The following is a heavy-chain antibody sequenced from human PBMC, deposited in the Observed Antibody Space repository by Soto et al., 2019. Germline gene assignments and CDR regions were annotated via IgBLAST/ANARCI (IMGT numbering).Heavy chain of an antibody. CDR3: TTLGHYYDSSPLDV. CDR2: IKSKTDGGTT. J-gene: IGHJ6*02. Sequence: GSLRLSCAASGFTFSSYAMSWVRQASGKGLEWVGRIKSKTDGGTTDYAAPVKGRFTISRDDSKNTLYLQMNSLKTEDTAVYYCTTLGHYYDSSPLDVWGQGTTVTVSS. V-gene: IGHV3-15*01. CDR1: GFTFSSYA. D-gene: IGHD3-22*01.